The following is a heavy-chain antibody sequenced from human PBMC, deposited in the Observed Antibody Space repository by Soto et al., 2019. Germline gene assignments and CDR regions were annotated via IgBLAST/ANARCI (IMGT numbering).Heavy chain of an antibody. D-gene: IGHD6-6*01. V-gene: IGHV2-5*01. Sequence: SGPTLVNPTQTLTLTCTFSGFSLSTSGVGVGWIRQPPGKALEWLALIYWNDDKRYSPSLKSRLTITKDTSKNQVVLTMTNMDPVDTATYYRAHSSYSSSPRANNWFDPWGQGTLVTVSS. CDR3: AHSSYSSSPRANNWFDP. CDR2: IYWNDDK. CDR1: GFSLSTSGVG. J-gene: IGHJ5*02.